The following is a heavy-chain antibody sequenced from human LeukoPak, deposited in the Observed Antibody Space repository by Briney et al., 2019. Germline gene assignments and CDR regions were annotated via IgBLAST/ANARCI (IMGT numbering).Heavy chain of an antibody. J-gene: IGHJ4*02. CDR3: AKGAYYDFWSGYYRYYFDY. Sequence: PGRSLRLSCAASGFTFSSYGMRWVRQAPGKGLEWVAVIWYDGSNKYYADSVKGRFTISRDNSKNTLYLQMNSLRAEDTAVYYCAKGAYYDFWSGYYRYYFDYWGQGTLVTVSS. CDR2: IWYDGSNK. D-gene: IGHD3-3*01. CDR1: GFTFSSYG. V-gene: IGHV3-33*06.